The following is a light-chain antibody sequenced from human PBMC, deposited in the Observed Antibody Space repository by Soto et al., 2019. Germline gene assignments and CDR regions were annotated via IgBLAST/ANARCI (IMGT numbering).Light chain of an antibody. J-gene: IGKJ1*01. Sequence: DIVLTQSPGTLSSSPGGRSTLSCRASQSVTDNYLAWYQQKPGQAPRLLIYGASNRATGIPDRFSGSGSGTDFTLTISRLEPEDFAVYYCQQYGSSGTFGQGTKVDI. V-gene: IGKV3-20*01. CDR3: QQYGSSGT. CDR1: QSVTDNY. CDR2: GAS.